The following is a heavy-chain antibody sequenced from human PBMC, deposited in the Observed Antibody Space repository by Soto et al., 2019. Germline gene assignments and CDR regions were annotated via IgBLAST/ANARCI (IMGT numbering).Heavy chain of an antibody. CDR1: GYTFTSYG. Sequence: QVQLVQSGAEVKKPGASVKVSCKASGYTFTSYGISWVRQAPGQGLEWMGWISAYNGNTNYAQKLQGRVTMTTDTSTSPDYMELRSLRSDDTAVYYCARQGAVAGTGGDYYGMDVWGKGTTVTVSS. J-gene: IGHJ6*04. V-gene: IGHV1-18*01. CDR3: ARQGAVAGTGGDYYGMDV. D-gene: IGHD6-19*01. CDR2: ISAYNGNT.